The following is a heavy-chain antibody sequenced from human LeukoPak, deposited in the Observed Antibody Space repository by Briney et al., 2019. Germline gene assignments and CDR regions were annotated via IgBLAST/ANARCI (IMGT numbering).Heavy chain of an antibody. D-gene: IGHD6-13*01. Sequence: GRSLRLSCAASGFTFSSYGMHWVRQAPGKGLEWVAVIWYDGSNKYYADSVKGRFTISRDNSKNTLYLQMNSLRAEDTAVYYCAKGGYEKPYYYYYYMDVWGKGTTATVSS. J-gene: IGHJ6*03. V-gene: IGHV3-33*06. CDR1: GFTFSSYG. CDR3: AKGGYEKPYYYYYYMDV. CDR2: IWYDGSNK.